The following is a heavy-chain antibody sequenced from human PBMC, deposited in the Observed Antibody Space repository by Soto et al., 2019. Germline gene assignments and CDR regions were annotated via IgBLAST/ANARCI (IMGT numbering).Heavy chain of an antibody. J-gene: IGHJ5*02. CDR2: ISTNSGHT. V-gene: IGHV1-18*04. CDR3: AREEYRQLDH. CDR1: GYTFTKYG. D-gene: IGHD3-16*02. Sequence: QVPLVQSGAEVKKPGASVKVSCKASGYTFTKYGISWVRQAPGQGLEWMGWISTNSGHTDYAQNLRGRVTMTTDTSTTTAYMELRSLRSDNTAVYYCAREEYRQLDHWGQGTLVTVSS.